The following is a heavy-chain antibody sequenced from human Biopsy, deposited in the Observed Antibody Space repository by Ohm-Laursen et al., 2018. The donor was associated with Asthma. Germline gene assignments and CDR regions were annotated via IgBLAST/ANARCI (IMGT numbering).Heavy chain of an antibody. Sequence: SLRLSCAAPGFAVSRDHMFWVRQAPGKGLEWVSGISGDAQRTYYEDSVKGRFTISRDNSKNTIYLQLNSLRAEDTAVYYCAKDWKSLYVQYFFEYWGQGTLVTVSS. CDR3: AKDWKSLYVQYFFEY. CDR1: GFAVSRDH. V-gene: IGHV3-23*01. CDR2: ISGDAQRT. J-gene: IGHJ4*02. D-gene: IGHD5/OR15-5a*01.